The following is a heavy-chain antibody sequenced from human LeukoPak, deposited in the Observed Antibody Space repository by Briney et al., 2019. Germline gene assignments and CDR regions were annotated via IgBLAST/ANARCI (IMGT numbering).Heavy chain of an antibody. CDR3: ARDLYYDSGLGSY. CDR2: ISGSSYSI. D-gene: IGHD3-22*01. CDR1: GFTFSSYS. Sequence: GGSLRLSCAASGFTFSSYSLNWVRQAPGKGLEWVSYISGSSYSIYYADSVKGRFTISRDNAKNSLYLQMNSLRAEDTAVYYCARDLYYDSGLGSYWGQGTLVTVSS. J-gene: IGHJ4*02. V-gene: IGHV3-48*04.